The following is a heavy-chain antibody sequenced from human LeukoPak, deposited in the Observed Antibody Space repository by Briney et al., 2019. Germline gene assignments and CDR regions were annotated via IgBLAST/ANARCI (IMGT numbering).Heavy chain of an antibody. CDR2: INWNGGST. D-gene: IGHD6-19*01. V-gene: IGHV3-20*04. Sequence: PGGSLRLSCAASGFTFDDYGMSWVRQAPGKGLEWISGINWNGGSTGYADSVKGRFTISRDNAKNSLYLQMNSLRAEDTALYYCARALHYGYSSGLIPYYFDYWGQGTLVTVSS. CDR3: ARALHYGYSSGLIPYYFDY. J-gene: IGHJ4*02. CDR1: GFTFDDYG.